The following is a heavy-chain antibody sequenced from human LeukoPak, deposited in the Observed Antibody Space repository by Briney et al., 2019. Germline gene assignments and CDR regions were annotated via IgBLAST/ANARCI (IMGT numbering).Heavy chain of an antibody. J-gene: IGHJ4*02. Sequence: GGSLRLSCAVSGFTFSSYAMHWVRQAPGKGLEWVAVISYDGSNKYYADSVKGRFTISRDNSKNTLYLQMNSLRAEDTAVYYCARDLSSAGDYWGQGTLVTVSS. CDR2: ISYDGSNK. D-gene: IGHD3-16*02. CDR3: ARDLSSAGDY. V-gene: IGHV3-30-3*01. CDR1: GFTFSSYA.